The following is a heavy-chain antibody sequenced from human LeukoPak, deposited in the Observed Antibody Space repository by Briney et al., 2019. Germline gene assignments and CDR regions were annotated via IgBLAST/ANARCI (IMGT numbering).Heavy chain of an antibody. CDR2: IYYSGST. CDR3: ARRDYSSSWFDY. V-gene: IGHV4-39*01. D-gene: IGHD6-13*01. Sequence: SETLSLICTVSGGSISSSSYYWGWIRQPPGKGLEWIGSIYYSGSTYYNPSLKSRVTISVDTSKNQFSLKLSSVTAADTAVYYCARRDYSSSWFDYWGQGTLVTVSS. CDR1: GGSISSSSYY. J-gene: IGHJ4*02.